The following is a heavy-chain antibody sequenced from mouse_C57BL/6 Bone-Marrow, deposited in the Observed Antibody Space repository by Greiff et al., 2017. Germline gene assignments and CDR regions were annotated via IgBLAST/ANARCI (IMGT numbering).Heavy chain of an antibody. CDR3: ARSYYGTWFAD. CDR1: GYTFTSYW. V-gene: IGHV1-55*01. J-gene: IGHJ3*01. CDR2: IYTGSGST. Sequence: QVQLLQSGAELVKPGASVKMSCKASGYTFTSYWITWVKQRPGQGLEWSGDIYTGSGSTNYNEKFKSKATLTVDTSSSTAYMQVSNLTSEVSAVYYCARSYYGTWFADWGQGTLVTVSA. D-gene: IGHD1-1*01.